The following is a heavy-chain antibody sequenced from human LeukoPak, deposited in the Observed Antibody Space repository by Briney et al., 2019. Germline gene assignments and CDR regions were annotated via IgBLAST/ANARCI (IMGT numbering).Heavy chain of an antibody. Sequence: SETLSLTCTVSGGSISSGGYYWSWIRQPPGKGLEWIGYIYHSGSTYYNPSLKSRVTISVDRSKNQFSLKLSSVTAADTAVYYCARERKDIVVVPAANYYYYYYMDVWGKGTTVTVSS. J-gene: IGHJ6*03. CDR3: ARERKDIVVVPAANYYYYYYMDV. D-gene: IGHD2-2*01. CDR1: GGSISSGGYY. V-gene: IGHV4-30-2*01. CDR2: IYHSGST.